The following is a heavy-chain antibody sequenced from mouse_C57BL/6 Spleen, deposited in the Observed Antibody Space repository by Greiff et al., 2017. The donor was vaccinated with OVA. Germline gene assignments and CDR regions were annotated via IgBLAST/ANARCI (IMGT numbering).Heavy chain of an antibody. J-gene: IGHJ3*01. Sequence: EVKLQESGPGLVKPSQSLSLTCSVTGYSITSGYYWNWIRQFPGNKLEWMGYISYDGSNNYNPSLKNRISITRDTSKNQFFLKLNSVTTEDTATYYCARRGELFAYWGQGTLVTVSA. V-gene: IGHV3-6*01. CDR3: ARRGELFAY. CDR1: GYSITSGYY. CDR2: ISYDGSN.